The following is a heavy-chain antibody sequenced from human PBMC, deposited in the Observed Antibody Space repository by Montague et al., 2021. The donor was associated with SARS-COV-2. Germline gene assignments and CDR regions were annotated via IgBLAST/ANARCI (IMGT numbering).Heavy chain of an antibody. Sequence: PALGKPTQTLTLTCTFSGFSLSTSGVGVGWIRQPPGKALEWLALIYWDDDKRYSPSLKSRLTITKDTSKNQVVLTMTNMDPVDTATYYCANGGMACSCGSCYHKIKDWYFDPWGRGTLVTVSS. CDR3: ANGGMACSCGSCYHKIKDWYFDP. J-gene: IGHJ2*01. CDR2: IYWDDDK. V-gene: IGHV2-5*02. D-gene: IGHD2-15*01. CDR1: GFSLSTSGVG.